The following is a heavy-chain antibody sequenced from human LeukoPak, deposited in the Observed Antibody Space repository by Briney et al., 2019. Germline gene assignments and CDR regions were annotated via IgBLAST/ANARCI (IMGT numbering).Heavy chain of an antibody. CDR1: GFTFSSYN. CDR3: ARTYGSGSLDY. D-gene: IGHD2-15*01. Sequence: PGGSLRLSCAASGFTFSSYNMNWVRQAPGKGLEWVSSISSSSNYIYYADSVTGRFTISRDNAKNSLYLQMKSLRAEDTAVYYCARTYGSGSLDYGGQGTLVTVSS. CDR2: ISSSSNYI. J-gene: IGHJ4*02. V-gene: IGHV3-21*01.